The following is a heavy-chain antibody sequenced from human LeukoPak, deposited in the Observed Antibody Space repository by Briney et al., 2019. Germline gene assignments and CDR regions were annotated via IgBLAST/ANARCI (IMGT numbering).Heavy chain of an antibody. J-gene: IGHJ3*02. V-gene: IGHV1-18*01. CDR2: ISAYNGNT. CDR1: GYTFTSYG. D-gene: IGHD2-15*01. CDR3: ARGMGPIVVVVAASDAFDI. Sequence: ASVKVSCKASGYTFTSYGISWVRQAPGQGLEWMGWISAYNGNTNYAQKLQGRVTMTTDTSTSTAYMELRSLRSDDTAVYYCARGMGPIVVVVAASDAFDIWGQGTMVTVSS.